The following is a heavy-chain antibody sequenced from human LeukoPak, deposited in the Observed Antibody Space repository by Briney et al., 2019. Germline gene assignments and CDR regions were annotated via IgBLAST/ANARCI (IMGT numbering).Heavy chain of an antibody. V-gene: IGHV5-51*01. D-gene: IGHD3-22*01. Sequence: GESLKISCKGSGYSFTSYWIGWVRRMPGKGLEWMGIIYPGDSDTRYSPSFQGQVIISADKSISTAYLQWSSLKASDTAMYYCARMETYYDSSGYLDYWGQGTLVTVSS. CDR3: ARMETYYDSSGYLDY. J-gene: IGHJ4*02. CDR2: IYPGDSDT. CDR1: GYSFTSYW.